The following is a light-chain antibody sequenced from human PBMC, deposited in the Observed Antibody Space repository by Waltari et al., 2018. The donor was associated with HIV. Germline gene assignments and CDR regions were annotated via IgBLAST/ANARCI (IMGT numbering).Light chain of an antibody. CDR2: DAS. Sequence: DIQMTQSPSSLSASVGDRVTITCQASQDIRNYLNWYQQKPGTAPKLLIYDASNLETWVPSRFSGSGSGTDFTFTISSLQPEDIATYYCQQYNNLLTFGGGTKVEI. V-gene: IGKV1-33*01. CDR3: QQYNNLLT. J-gene: IGKJ4*01. CDR1: QDIRNY.